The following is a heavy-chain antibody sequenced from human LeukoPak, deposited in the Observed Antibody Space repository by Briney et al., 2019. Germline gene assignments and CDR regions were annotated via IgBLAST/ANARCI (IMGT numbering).Heavy chain of an antibody. Sequence: GGSLRLSCAASGFTFSSYSMNWVRQAPGKGLEWVSSISSSSSYIYYADSVKGRFTISRDNAKNSLYLQMNSLRAEDTAVYYCAKERVTDPHWYFDLWGRGTLVTVSS. D-gene: IGHD2-21*02. J-gene: IGHJ2*01. CDR1: GFTFSSYS. CDR2: ISSSSSYI. V-gene: IGHV3-21*04. CDR3: AKERVTDPHWYFDL.